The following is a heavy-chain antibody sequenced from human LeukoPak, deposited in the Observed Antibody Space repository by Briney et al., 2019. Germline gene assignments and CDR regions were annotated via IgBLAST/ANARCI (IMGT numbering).Heavy chain of an antibody. J-gene: IGHJ1*01. V-gene: IGHV3-30*02. CDR2: IRYDGSNK. CDR3: ARGGKRAVAGTRSPQYFQH. Sequence: GGSLRLSCAASGFTVSSNYMSWVRQAPGKGLEWVAYIRYDGSNKYYADSVKGRFTISRDNSKNTLYVQMNSLRAEDTAVYYCARGGKRAVAGTRSPQYFQHWGQGTLVTVSS. CDR1: GFTVSSNY. D-gene: IGHD6-19*01.